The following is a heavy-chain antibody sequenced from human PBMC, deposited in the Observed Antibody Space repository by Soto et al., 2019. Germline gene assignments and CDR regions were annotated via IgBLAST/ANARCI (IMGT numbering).Heavy chain of an antibody. Sequence: SETLSLTCAVYGGSFSGYYWSWIRQPPGKGLEWIGEINHSGSTNYNPSLKSRVTISVDTSKNQFSLKLSSVTAADTAVYYCARDTFDYWGQGTLVTVSS. V-gene: IGHV4-34*01. CDR3: ARDTFDY. CDR2: INHSGST. J-gene: IGHJ4*02. CDR1: GGSFSGYY.